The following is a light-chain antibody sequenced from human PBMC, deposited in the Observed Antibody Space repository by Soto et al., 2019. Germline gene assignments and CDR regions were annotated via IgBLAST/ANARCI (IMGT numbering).Light chain of an antibody. CDR2: GAS. CDR1: QSISSSF. V-gene: IGKV3-20*01. Sequence: DIVLTQSPGTLSLSPGERATLSCRASQSISSSFLGWYQQKPGQAPRLLIYGASTRATGIPDRFSGSGSGTDFTLTISRLEAEDFAVYYCQQYGSSPRTFGHGTKVEVK. J-gene: IGKJ1*01. CDR3: QQYGSSPRT.